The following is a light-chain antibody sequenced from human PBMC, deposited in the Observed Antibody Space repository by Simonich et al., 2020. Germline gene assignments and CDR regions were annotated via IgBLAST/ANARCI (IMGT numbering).Light chain of an antibody. CDR3: SSYTSSNNFEV. J-gene: IGLJ3*02. CDR1: RRDVGGYNY. V-gene: IGLV2-14*01. CDR2: DVS. Sequence: QSALTQPASVSGSPGQSITISCTGTRRDVGGYNYVSWYQPHPGKAPKLMIYDVSKRPSGVSNRFSGSKSGNTASLNISGLQAEDEADYYCSSYTSSNNFEVFGGGTKLTVL.